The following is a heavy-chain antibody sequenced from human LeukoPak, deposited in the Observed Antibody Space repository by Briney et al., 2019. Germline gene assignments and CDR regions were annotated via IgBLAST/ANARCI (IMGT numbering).Heavy chain of an antibody. CDR2: ISYDGSNK. CDR3: ARELMGCLDY. Sequence: PGGSLRLSCAASGFTFSDYAMHWVRQAPGKGLEWVAVISYDGSNKYYADSVKGQFTISRDNSKNTLYLQMNTLRAEDTAVYYCARELMGCLDYWGQGTLVTVSS. CDR1: GFTFSDYA. V-gene: IGHV3-30-3*01. D-gene: IGHD2-8*01. J-gene: IGHJ4*02.